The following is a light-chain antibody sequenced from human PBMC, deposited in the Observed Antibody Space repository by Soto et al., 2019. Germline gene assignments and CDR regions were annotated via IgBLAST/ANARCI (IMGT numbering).Light chain of an antibody. V-gene: IGKV1-33*01. CDR1: QDITNY. Sequence: DIQMTQSPPSLAASVGDRVTITCQESQDITNYLNWYQQKPGEAPKLLIYDTITLEEGVPSRFSGGGSGTDFTFASNGLQPEDAAIYSCQQYVNLPYTFGHGTKLEIK. CDR2: DTI. J-gene: IGKJ2*01. CDR3: QQYVNLPYT.